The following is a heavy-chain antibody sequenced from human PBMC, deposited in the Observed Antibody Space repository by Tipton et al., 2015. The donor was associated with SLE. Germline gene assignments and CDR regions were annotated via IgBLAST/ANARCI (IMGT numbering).Heavy chain of an antibody. Sequence: LRLSCTVSGGSISSYYWSWIRQPPGKGPEWIGYIYYSGSTNYNPSLKSRVTISVDTSKNQFSLKLSSVTAADTAVYYCASHSSSWFLDYWGQGTLVTVSS. D-gene: IGHD6-13*01. CDR1: GGSISSYY. V-gene: IGHV4-59*01. CDR2: IYYSGST. CDR3: ASHSSSWFLDY. J-gene: IGHJ4*02.